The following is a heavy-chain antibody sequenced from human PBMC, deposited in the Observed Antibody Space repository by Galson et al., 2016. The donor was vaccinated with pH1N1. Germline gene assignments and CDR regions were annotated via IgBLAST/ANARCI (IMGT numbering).Heavy chain of an antibody. CDR3: AGDLGVVPAATSWFDP. J-gene: IGHJ5*02. V-gene: IGHV1-69*13. D-gene: IGHD2-2*01. Sequence: SVKVSCKASGGTFSDSPISWVRQAPGQGLEWMGGIIPLFGTTNYAQKFRGRVTLTADESTSTAYMELSSLSYEDTAVYYCAGDLGVVPAATSWFDPWGQGTLVSVSS. CDR2: IIPLFGTT. CDR1: GGTFSDSP.